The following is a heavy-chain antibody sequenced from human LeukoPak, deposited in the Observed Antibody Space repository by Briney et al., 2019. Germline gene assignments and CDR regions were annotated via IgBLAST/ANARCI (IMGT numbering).Heavy chain of an antibody. V-gene: IGHV1-46*01. CDR3: AREQEGFDY. CDR1: GYTFTSYY. CDR2: IYPRDGST. Sequence: GASVKVSCKASGYTFTSYYIHWVRQAPGQGLEWMGMIYPRDGSTSYAQKFQGRVTVTRDTSISTVYLELSGLRSEDTAVYYCAREQEGFDYWGQGTLVTVS. J-gene: IGHJ4*02.